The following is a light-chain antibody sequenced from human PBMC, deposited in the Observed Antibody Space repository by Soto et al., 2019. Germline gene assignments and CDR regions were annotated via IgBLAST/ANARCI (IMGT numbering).Light chain of an antibody. CDR1: QSVLYSPNNKNY. V-gene: IGKV4-1*01. J-gene: IGKJ2*01. Sequence: DIVLTQSPDSLTVSLGERATINCKSSQSVLYSPNNKNYLAWYRQKPGQPPKLLIYWASTRESRVPDRFSGSGSGTDFTLTISSLQAEDVAIYYCQQYPYTFAQGTKLEIK. CDR2: WAS. CDR3: QQYPYT.